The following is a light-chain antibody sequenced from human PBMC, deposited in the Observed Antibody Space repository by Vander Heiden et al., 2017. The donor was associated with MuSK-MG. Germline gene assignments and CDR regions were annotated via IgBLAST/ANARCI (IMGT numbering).Light chain of an antibody. CDR1: QSLLQSHGENY. Sequence: DMVMTQSPLSLPVTPGEPASISCRSSQSLLQSHGENYLDWYLQKPGQSPQLLIYLGSDRASGVPDRFSGSGSGTDFTLKISRVEAEDVGVYYCMQALQTPYTFGQGTKLEIK. V-gene: IGKV2-28*01. J-gene: IGKJ2*01. CDR3: MQALQTPYT. CDR2: LGS.